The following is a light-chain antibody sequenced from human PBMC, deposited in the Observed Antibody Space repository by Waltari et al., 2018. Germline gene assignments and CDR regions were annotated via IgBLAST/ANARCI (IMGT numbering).Light chain of an antibody. CDR3: HQYNNWPYT. CDR1: ESVSGT. V-gene: IGKV3-15*01. CDR2: GAS. Sequence: EIVMTQSPATLSVSPGDRATLSCRASESVSGTLAWYQQRPRQAPSLLIYGASTRASGIPARFSGSGSGTEFTLTISSLQSEDFAVYYCHQYNNWPYTFGQGTKLEIK. J-gene: IGKJ2*01.